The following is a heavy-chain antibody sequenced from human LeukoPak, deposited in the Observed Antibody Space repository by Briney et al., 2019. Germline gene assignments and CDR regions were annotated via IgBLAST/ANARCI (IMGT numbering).Heavy chain of an antibody. Sequence: SETLSLTCTVSGGSISSSSYYWGWIRQPPGKGLEWIGSIYYSRSIYYNPSLKSRVTISVDTSKNQFSLKLSSVTAADTAVYYCARLPTVTFFDYWGRGTLVTVSS. J-gene: IGHJ4*02. CDR3: ARLPTVTFFDY. V-gene: IGHV4-39*01. CDR2: IYYSRSI. D-gene: IGHD4-17*01. CDR1: GGSISSSSYY.